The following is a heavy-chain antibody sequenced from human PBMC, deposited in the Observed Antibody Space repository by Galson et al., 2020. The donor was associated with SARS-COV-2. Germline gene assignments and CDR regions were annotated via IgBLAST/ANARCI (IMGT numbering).Heavy chain of an antibody. Sequence: GGSLRLSCAVSGFSIKIAWMNWVRQAPGKGLEWVGRIKSKNDGETREYAAPVKGRFTISRDDSKNTLFLHMNNLKTEDTAVYYCSTGGGNCDRWGQGTLVTVSS. CDR1: GFSIKIAW. CDR3: STGGGNCDR. D-gene: IGHD1-20*01. CDR2: IKSKNDGETR. V-gene: IGHV3-15*07. J-gene: IGHJ4*02.